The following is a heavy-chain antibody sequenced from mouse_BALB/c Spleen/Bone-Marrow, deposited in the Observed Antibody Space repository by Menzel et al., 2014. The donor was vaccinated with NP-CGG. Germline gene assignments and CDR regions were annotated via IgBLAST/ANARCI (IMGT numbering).Heavy chain of an antibody. J-gene: IGHJ2*01. CDR3: ARGELETGSFDY. D-gene: IGHD4-1*01. CDR2: SRNKAHDFTT. CDR1: GFTFSDFY. Sequence: EVMLVESGGGLVQPGDSLRLSCAPSGFTFSDFYMEWVRQPPGKRLEWIAASRNKAHDFTTEYSASEKGRFIVSRDTSQGILYLQMNALRAEDTAIYYCARGELETGSFDYWGQGTTLTVSS. V-gene: IGHV7-1*02.